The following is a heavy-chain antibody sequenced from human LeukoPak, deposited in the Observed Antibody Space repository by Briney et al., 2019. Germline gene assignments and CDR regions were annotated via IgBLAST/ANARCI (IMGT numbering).Heavy chain of an antibody. V-gene: IGHV3-7*01. CDR1: GFTFSSYW. D-gene: IGHD3-16*01. CDR2: IKQDGSDK. CDR3: VRGHSVGDDP. Sequence: PGGSLRLSRAASGFTFSSYWMTWVRQAPGKGLEWVANIKQDGSDKYYVDSVKGRFTISRDNAKKSLYLQMNSLRAEDTAVYYCVRGHSVGDDPWGQGTLVTVSS. J-gene: IGHJ5*02.